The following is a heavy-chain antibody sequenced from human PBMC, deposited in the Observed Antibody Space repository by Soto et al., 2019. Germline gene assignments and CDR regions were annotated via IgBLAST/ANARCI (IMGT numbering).Heavy chain of an antibody. D-gene: IGHD1-7*01. CDR2: IYYSGST. J-gene: IGHJ6*02. V-gene: IGHV4-39*01. CDR3: ASPGNSSYYYYGMDV. CDR1: GGSISSSSYY. Sequence: SETLSLTCTVSGGSISSSSYYWGWIRQPPGKGLEWIGSIYYSGSTYYNPSLKSRVTISVDTSKNQFSLKLSSVTAADTAVYYCASPGNSSYYYYGMDVWGQGTTVTVSS.